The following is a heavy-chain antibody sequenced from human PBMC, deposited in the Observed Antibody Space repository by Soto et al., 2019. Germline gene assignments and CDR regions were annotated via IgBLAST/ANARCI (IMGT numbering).Heavy chain of an antibody. J-gene: IGHJ4*02. CDR2: ISSSSSYT. CDR1: GFTFSDYY. D-gene: IGHD3-3*02. CDR3: AKPVGRVRILASLGARTFLDHNNY. V-gene: IGHV3-11*06. Sequence: GGSLRLSCAASGFTFSDYYMSWIRQAPGKGLEWVSYISSSSSYTYYADSVKGRFTISRDNSKNTVHLQMSSLRPEDTAIYFCAKPVGRVRILASLGARTFLDHNNYWGQGTVVTVSS.